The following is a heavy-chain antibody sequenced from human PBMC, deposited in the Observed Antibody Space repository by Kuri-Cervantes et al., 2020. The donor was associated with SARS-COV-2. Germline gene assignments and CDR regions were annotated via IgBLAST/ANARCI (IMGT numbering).Heavy chain of an antibody. CDR1: GFSLTTSGMC. D-gene: IGHD4-11*01. V-gene: IGHV2-70*11. J-gene: IGHJ4*02. CDR2: IDWDDDK. Sequence: GPTLVKPTETLTLTCTFSGFSLTTSGMCVAWIRQPPGKALEWLARIDWDDDKYYKTSLNTRLSISKDTSKDQVVLTMTNMDPVDTATYYCVRIRAATVIADYWGQGTLVTVSS. CDR3: VRIRAATVIADY.